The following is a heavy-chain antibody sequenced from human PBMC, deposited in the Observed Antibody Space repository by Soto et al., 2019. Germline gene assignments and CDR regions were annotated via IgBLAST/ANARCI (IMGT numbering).Heavy chain of an antibody. CDR1: GFTFSSYG. V-gene: IGHV3-33*01. Sequence: GGSLRLSCAASGFTFSSYGMHWVRQAPGKGLEWVAVIWYDGSNKYYADSVKGRFTISRDNSKNTLSLQINSLRAEDTAVYYCARDKVYYFDDWAQRTPVTVSS. CDR3: ARDKVYYFDD. CDR2: IWYDGSNK. J-gene: IGHJ4*02.